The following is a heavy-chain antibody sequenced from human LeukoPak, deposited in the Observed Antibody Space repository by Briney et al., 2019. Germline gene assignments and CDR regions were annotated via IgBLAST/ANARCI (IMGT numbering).Heavy chain of an antibody. CDR3: AREQSYYDSSGLFY. CDR1: GGSISSYY. D-gene: IGHD3-22*01. CDR2: IYTSGST. V-gene: IGHV4-4*07. Sequence: PSETLSLTCTVSGGSISSYYWSWIRQPPGKGLEWIGRIYTSGSTNYNPSLKSRVTMSVDTSKNQFSLKLSSVTAADTAVYYCAREQSYYDSSGLFYWGQGTLVTVSS. J-gene: IGHJ4*02.